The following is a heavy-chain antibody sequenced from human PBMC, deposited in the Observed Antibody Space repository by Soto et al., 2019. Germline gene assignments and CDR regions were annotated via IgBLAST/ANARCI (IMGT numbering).Heavy chain of an antibody. CDR2: MNPNSGNT. J-gene: IGHJ5*02. CDR1: GYTFTSYD. D-gene: IGHD3-3*01. V-gene: IGHV1-8*01. Sequence: QVQLVQSGAEVKKPGASVKVSCKASGYTFTSYDINWVRQATGQGLEWMGWMNPNSGNTGYAQKFQGRGTMTRNTSISTAYTELSSLRSEDTAVYYCATWKMGYYDGLWFDPWGQGTLVTVSS. CDR3: ATWKMGYYDGLWFDP.